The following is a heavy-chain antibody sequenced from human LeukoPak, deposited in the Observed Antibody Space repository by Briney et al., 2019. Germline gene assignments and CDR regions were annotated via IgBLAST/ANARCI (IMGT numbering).Heavy chain of an antibody. J-gene: IGHJ5*02. CDR3: ARIGGYMVRRVIRPGWFDP. CDR2: IYTSGST. Sequence: SETLSLTCTVSGGSISSYYWSWIRQPAGKGLEWIGRIYTSGSTNYNPSLKSRVTMSVDTSKNQFSLKLSSVTAADTAVYYCARIGGYMVRRVIRPGWFDPWGQGTLVTVSS. D-gene: IGHD3-10*01. V-gene: IGHV4-4*07. CDR1: GGSISSYY.